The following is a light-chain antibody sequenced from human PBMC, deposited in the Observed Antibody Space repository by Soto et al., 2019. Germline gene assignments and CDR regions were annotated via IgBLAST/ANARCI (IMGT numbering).Light chain of an antibody. CDR3: QQYNSYSLT. J-gene: IGKJ1*01. V-gene: IGKV1-5*01. CDR1: QSINSW. CDR2: DAS. Sequence: DIQMTQSPSTLSASVGDRVTITCRASQSINSWLAWYQQKPGKAPKLLIFDASSLERGVPSRFSGSGSGTDFTLTISSLQPDDFAIYYCQQYNSYSLTLGQGTKVDIK.